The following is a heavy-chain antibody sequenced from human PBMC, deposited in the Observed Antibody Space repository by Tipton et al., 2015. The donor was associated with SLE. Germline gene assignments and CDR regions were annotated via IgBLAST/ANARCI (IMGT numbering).Heavy chain of an antibody. Sequence: SWIRQPAGKGLEWIGRIKTKTDGGTTDYAAPVQGRFTISRDDSKNTLYLQMNSLKTEDTAVYYCTTGGDGYNYNYYYYMDVWGKGTTVTVSS. CDR3: TTGGDGYNYNYYYYMDV. CDR2: IKTKTDGGTT. D-gene: IGHD5-24*01. J-gene: IGHJ6*03. V-gene: IGHV3-15*01.